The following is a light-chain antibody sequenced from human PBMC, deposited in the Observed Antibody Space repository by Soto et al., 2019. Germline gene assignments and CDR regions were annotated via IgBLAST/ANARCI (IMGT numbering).Light chain of an antibody. CDR3: CLSPGSLTWL. CDR1: SSDVGSYNL. J-gene: IGLJ3*02. CDR2: EVN. Sequence: QSALTQPASVSGSPGQSITISCTGTSSDVGSYNLVSWYQLHPGKAPKLMIYEVNNRPSGVPDRFSGSKSGSTASLTISGLQAEDEAEYYCCLSPGSLTWLFGGGTKVTVL. V-gene: IGLV2-23*02.